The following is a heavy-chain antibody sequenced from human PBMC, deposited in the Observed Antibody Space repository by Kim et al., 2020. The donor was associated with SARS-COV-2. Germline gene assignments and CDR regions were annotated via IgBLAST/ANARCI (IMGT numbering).Heavy chain of an antibody. J-gene: IGHJ5*02. CDR2: INAYNGNT. CDR1: GYTFTSYG. CDR3: ARDGSGKWFDP. Sequence: ASVKVSCKASGYTFTSYGISWVRQAPGQGFEWMGWINAYNGNTDYAQMLQGRVTLTTDTSTSTAYMELRSLRSDDTAVYYCARDGSGKWFDPWGQGTLVTVSS. V-gene: IGHV1-18*01. D-gene: IGHD3-10*01.